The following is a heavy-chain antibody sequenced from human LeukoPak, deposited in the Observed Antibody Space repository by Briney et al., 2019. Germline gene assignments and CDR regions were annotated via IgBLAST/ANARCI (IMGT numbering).Heavy chain of an antibody. D-gene: IGHD1-1*01. J-gene: IGHJ4*02. CDR3: AKDPSPDTTLFDY. CDR1: GFTFSSYG. V-gene: IGHV3-30*18. Sequence: PGRSLRLSCAASGFTFSSYGMHWVRQAPGKGLEGVAVISYDGSNKYYADSVKGRFTISRDNSKNTLYLQMNSLRAEDTAVYYCAKDPSPDTTLFDYWGQGTLVTVSS. CDR2: ISYDGSNK.